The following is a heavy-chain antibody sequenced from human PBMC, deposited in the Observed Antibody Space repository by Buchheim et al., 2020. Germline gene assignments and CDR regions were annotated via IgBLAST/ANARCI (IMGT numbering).Heavy chain of an antibody. CDR2: ISGSGSST. D-gene: IGHD2/OR15-2a*01. V-gene: IGHV3-11*01. CDR1: GFTFSDYY. CDR3: ARDVTAFLTFSYYGMDV. Sequence: QVQLVESGGGLVKPGGSLRLSCAASGFTFSDYYMSWIRQVPGKGLEWVSYISGSGSSTYYTDSVKGRFTISRDNVWNSLYLQMNSLRAEDTAEYYCARDVTAFLTFSYYGMDVWGQGT. J-gene: IGHJ6*02.